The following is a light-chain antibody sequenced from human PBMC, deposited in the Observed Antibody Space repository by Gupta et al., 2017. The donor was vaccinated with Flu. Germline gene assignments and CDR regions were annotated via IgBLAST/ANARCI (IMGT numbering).Light chain of an antibody. CDR1: SSTIGSNY. Sequence: QSVLTQPPSVSVAAGPKATISCSGSSSTIGSNYVSWYQQFPGTAPKLLIYENSRRPLGIPDRFSGSKSGTSATLDITGLQTGDEADYYCGTWDSSLFAGVFGSGTKVTVL. CDR2: ENS. CDR3: GTWDSSLFAGV. J-gene: IGLJ1*01. V-gene: IGLV1-51*02.